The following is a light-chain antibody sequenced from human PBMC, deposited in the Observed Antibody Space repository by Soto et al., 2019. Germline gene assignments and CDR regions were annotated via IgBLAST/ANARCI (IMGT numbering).Light chain of an antibody. Sequence: MSQSPATLSVSLGERVTLSCRASQNIHNHMSWFLQKPGQTPRLLIYDAIIRAPDVPARFSGSWSGTEFTLTINSLEPEDFAVYYCQQRTSWPPWTFGQGTRVEIK. J-gene: IGKJ1*01. CDR1: QNIHNH. CDR3: QQRTSWPPWT. CDR2: DAI. V-gene: IGKV3-11*01.